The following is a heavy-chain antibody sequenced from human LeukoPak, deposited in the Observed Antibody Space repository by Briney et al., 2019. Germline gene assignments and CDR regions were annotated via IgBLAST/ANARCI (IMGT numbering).Heavy chain of an antibody. CDR1: GGSISSNSYY. Sequence: SETLSLTCTVSGGSISSNSYYWGWIRQPPGKGLEWIGSIYYSGSTYYKSSLKSRVTISVDTSKNQFSLKLNSVTAADTAVYYCARNRYYYGSGNYGVPNWFDPWGQGTLVTVSS. CDR2: IYYSGST. D-gene: IGHD3-10*01. V-gene: IGHV4-39*01. CDR3: ARNRYYYGSGNYGVPNWFDP. J-gene: IGHJ5*02.